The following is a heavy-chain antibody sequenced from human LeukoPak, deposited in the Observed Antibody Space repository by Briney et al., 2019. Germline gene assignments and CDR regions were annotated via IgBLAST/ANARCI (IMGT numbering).Heavy chain of an antibody. D-gene: IGHD3-22*01. CDR1: GYTFTSYY. CDR2: INPSGGST. V-gene: IGHV1-46*01. Sequence: ASVKVSCKASGYTFTSYYMHWVRQAPGQGLEWMGIINPSGGSTSYAQKFQGRVTMTRDTSTSTVYMELSSLRSEDTAVYYCAREFYYDSSGYSTLYYYYGMDVWGQGTTVTVSS. J-gene: IGHJ6*02. CDR3: AREFYYDSSGYSTLYYYYGMDV.